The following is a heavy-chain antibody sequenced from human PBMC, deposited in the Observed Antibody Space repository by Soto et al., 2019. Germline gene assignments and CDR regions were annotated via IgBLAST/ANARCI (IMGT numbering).Heavy chain of an antibody. CDR1: GYNFNGYY. Sequence: ASVKVSCKASGYNFNGYYLHWLRQAPGQGLEWMGWIVPNSGGTYSAQKFQGRLTLTRDSSISTTYLELSSLTSDDTAVYYCARGFLYCSGLNWFDPWGQGTLVTVSS. CDR3: ARGFLYCSGLNWFDP. D-gene: IGHD2-15*01. CDR2: IVPNSGGT. V-gene: IGHV1-2*02. J-gene: IGHJ5*02.